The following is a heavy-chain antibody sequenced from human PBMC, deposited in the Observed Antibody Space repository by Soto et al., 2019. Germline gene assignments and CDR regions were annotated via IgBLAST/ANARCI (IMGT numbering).Heavy chain of an antibody. V-gene: IGHV3-30*18. J-gene: IGHJ6*03. CDR1: GVTFSSYG. Sequence: GGSLRLSCAASGVTFSSYGMHWVRQAPGKGLEWVAVISYDGSNKYYADSVKGRFTISRDNSKNTLYLQMNSLRAEDTAVYYCAKDGRGGYCSGGSCYRSYYYYYMDVWGKGTTVTVSS. CDR3: AKDGRGGYCSGGSCYRSYYYYYMDV. CDR2: ISYDGSNK. D-gene: IGHD2-15*01.